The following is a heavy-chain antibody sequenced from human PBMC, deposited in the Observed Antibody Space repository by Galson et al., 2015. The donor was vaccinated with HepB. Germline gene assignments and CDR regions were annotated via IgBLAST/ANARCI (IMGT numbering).Heavy chain of an antibody. D-gene: IGHD5-18*01. CDR1: GFTFSRYG. J-gene: IGHJ4*02. V-gene: IGHV3-33*01. Sequence: SLRLSCAASGFTFSRYGMHWVRQAPGKGLEWVTVIWNDGSNKYYVDSVKGRFTISRDNPKNTLYLQMNTLRAEDTAVYYCARGGGYNYGVVDYWGQGTLVTVSS. CDR3: ARGGGYNYGVVDY. CDR2: IWNDGSNK.